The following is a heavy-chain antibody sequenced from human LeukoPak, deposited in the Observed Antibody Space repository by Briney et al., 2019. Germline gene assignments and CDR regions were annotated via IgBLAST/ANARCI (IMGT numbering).Heavy chain of an antibody. Sequence: SETLSLTCTVSGDSISSGDYYWSWIRQPPGKGLEWIGYIYYTGSTYYNPSLKSRITMSVDTSKNHFPLKLDSLTAADTAIYYCARTNYFGSGSPHFDYWGQGTLVTVSS. J-gene: IGHJ4*02. CDR1: GDSISSGDYY. CDR3: ARTNYFGSGSPHFDY. V-gene: IGHV4-30-4*01. D-gene: IGHD3-10*01. CDR2: IYYTGST.